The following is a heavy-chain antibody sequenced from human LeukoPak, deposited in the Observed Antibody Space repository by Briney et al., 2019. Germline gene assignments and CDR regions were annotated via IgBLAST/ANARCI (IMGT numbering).Heavy chain of an antibody. J-gene: IGHJ3*02. D-gene: IGHD3-10*01. V-gene: IGHV3-9*01. CDR1: GFTFDDYA. CDR2: ISWNSGSI. CDR3: AKAGSRDAFDI. Sequence: PGESLRLSCAASGFTFDDYAMHWVRQAPGKGLEWVSGISWNSGSIGYADSVKGRFTISRDNAKNSLYLQMNSLRAEDTALYYCAKAGSRDAFDIWGQGTMVTVSS.